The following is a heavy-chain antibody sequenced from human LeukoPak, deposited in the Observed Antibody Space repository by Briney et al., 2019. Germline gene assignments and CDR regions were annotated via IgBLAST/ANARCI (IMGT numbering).Heavy chain of an antibody. CDR3: AREVVVIGASRNYYNGLDV. CDR2: INPNSGNA. V-gene: IGHV1-2*02. CDR1: GYTFTSYY. Sequence: ASVRVSCKASGYTFTSYYYHWVRQAPGQGLEWMGWINPNSGNADYPQRFQDRVTLTRDTSISTVYMEVSSLTSDDSAIYYCAREVVVIGASRNYYNGLDVWGQGTTVTVSS. J-gene: IGHJ6*02. D-gene: IGHD2-21*01.